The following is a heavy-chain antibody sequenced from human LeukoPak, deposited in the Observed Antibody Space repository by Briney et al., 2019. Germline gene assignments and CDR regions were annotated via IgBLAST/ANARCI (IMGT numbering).Heavy chain of an antibody. Sequence: SETLSLTCTVSGGPISSDYWSWIRQPPGKGLEWIGYIYYSGSTNYNPSLKSRVTISVDTSKNQFSLKLSSVTAADTAVYYCARQYSSALGSDFDYWGQGTLVTVSS. CDR2: IYYSGST. CDR3: ARQYSSALGSDFDY. D-gene: IGHD6-25*01. V-gene: IGHV4-59*01. CDR1: GGPISSDY. J-gene: IGHJ4*02.